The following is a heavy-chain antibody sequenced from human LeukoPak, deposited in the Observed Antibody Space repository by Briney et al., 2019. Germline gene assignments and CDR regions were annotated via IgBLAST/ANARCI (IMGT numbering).Heavy chain of an antibody. CDR2: IDRDGSRI. V-gene: IGHV3-74*01. CDR1: GFTFSSYW. J-gene: IGHJ5*01. CDR3: ARDRDWYSFDS. D-gene: IGHD6-19*01. Sequence: GGSLRLSCAVSGFTFSSYWMHWVRQAPGKGLVWVSRIDRDGSRINYADSVKGRFTISRDNAKNSLYLQMNSLRAEDTAVYYCARDRDWYSFDSWGQGTLVTVSS.